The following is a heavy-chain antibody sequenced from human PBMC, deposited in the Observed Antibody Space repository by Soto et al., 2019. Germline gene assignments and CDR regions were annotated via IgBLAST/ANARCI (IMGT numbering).Heavy chain of an antibody. V-gene: IGHV4-59*08. CDR2: VYYTGDT. CDR1: SGPDRSHN. D-gene: IGHD4-17*01. CDR3: VRQGIDYLHGLVDV. Sequence: QVQLQQSGPRLVKPSETLSLTCTVSSGPDRSHNWGWIRQPPGRGLEWIGYVYYTGDTAYNPSLRGRVTTXGXTXXNDISLTLNSVTAADTAVYYWVRQGIDYLHGLVDVWGQGTTVSVSS. J-gene: IGHJ6*02.